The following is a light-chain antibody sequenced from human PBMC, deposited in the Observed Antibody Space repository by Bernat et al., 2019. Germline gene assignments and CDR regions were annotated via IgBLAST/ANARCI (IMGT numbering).Light chain of an antibody. V-gene: IGKV1-39*01. J-gene: IGKJ5*01. CDR1: QPVTNN. Sequence: IQMTQSPSSLSASVGDTVTITCRASQPVTNNLLWYQQKPGKAPNLLIFSASSLQSGVPSRFSGSGSGTDFTLTINSLQPEDFATYYCQQSYSAPPVTFGQGTRLDIK. CDR3: QQSYSAPPVT. CDR2: SAS.